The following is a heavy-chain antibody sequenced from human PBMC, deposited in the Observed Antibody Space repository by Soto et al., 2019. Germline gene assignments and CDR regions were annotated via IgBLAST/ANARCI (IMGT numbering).Heavy chain of an antibody. CDR3: ARDKVGYYDSSAYYRVSVPPDYYYGMDV. CDR2: IIPIFGTA. D-gene: IGHD3-22*01. Sequence: QVQLVQSGAEVKKPGSSVKVSCKASGGTFSSYAISWVRQAPGQGLEWMGGIIPIFGTANYAQKFQGRVTITADESKGTAYMELGSLRSEDTAVYYCARDKVGYYDSSAYYRVSVPPDYYYGMDVWGQGTTVTVSS. CDR1: GGTFSSYA. J-gene: IGHJ6*02. V-gene: IGHV1-69*01.